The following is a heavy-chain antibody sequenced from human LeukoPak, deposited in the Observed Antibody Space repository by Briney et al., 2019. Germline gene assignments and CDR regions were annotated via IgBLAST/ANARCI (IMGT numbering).Heavy chain of an antibody. D-gene: IGHD3-10*01. V-gene: IGHV4-59*08. J-gene: IGHJ4*02. CDR3: ARVVLLKFDY. CDR1: GGSISSYY. Sequence: SETLSLTCTVSGGSISSYYWSWIRQPPGKGLEWIGSIYHSGSTYYNPSLKSRVTISVDTSKNQFSLKLSSVTAADTAVYYCARVVLLKFDYWGQGTLVTVSS. CDR2: IYHSGST.